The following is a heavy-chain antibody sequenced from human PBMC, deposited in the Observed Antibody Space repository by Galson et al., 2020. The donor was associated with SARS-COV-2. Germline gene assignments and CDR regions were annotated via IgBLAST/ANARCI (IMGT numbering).Heavy chain of an antibody. CDR1: GFTFSSYS. Sequence: GGSLRLSYAASGFTFSSYSMNWVRQAPGKGLQWVSSLSGGSSYIYYADSLKGRFTVSRDNAKNSLYLQMNSLRAEDTAVYYCTRDQYASSPPGFFGMDVWGQGTTVTVSS. J-gene: IGHJ6*02. CDR3: TRDQYASSPPGFFGMDV. CDR2: LSGGSSYI. V-gene: IGHV3-21*01. D-gene: IGHD2-2*01.